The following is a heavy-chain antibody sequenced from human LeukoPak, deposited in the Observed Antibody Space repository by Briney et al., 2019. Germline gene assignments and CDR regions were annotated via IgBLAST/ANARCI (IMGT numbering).Heavy chain of an antibody. J-gene: IGHJ6*03. D-gene: IGHD5-12*01. CDR3: ARSGYRGYGSYYMDV. Sequence: PGGSLSLSCAASGFTFSSYAMHWVRQAPGKGLEYVSAISSNGGSTYYANSVKGRFTISRDNSKNTLYLQMGSLRAEDMAVYYWARSGYRGYGSYYMDVWGKGTTVTVSS. V-gene: IGHV3-64*01. CDR2: ISSNGGST. CDR1: GFTFSSYA.